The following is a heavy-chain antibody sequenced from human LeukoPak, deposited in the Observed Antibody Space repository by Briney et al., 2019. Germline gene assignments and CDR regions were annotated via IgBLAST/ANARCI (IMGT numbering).Heavy chain of an antibody. Sequence: PSETLSLTCTVSGGSISSYYWSWIRQPPGKGLEWIGYIYYSGSTNYNPSLKSRVTISVDTSKNQFSLKLSSVTAADTAVYYCARFLIRYCSSTSCPGAFDIWGQGTMVTVSS. CDR2: IYYSGST. V-gene: IGHV4-59*01. CDR3: ARFLIRYCSSTSCPGAFDI. J-gene: IGHJ3*02. D-gene: IGHD2-2*01. CDR1: GGSISSYY.